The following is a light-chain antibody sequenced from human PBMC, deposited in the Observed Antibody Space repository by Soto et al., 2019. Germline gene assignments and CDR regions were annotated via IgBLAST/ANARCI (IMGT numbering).Light chain of an antibody. Sequence: AIRMTQSPSSFSASTGDRVTITCRASQGISGYLAWYQQKPGKAPKLLIYAASTLQSGVPSRFSGSVSGTDFTLTISCLQSEDFAVYYCQQDYTYPRTFGQGTKVEI. CDR2: AAS. V-gene: IGKV1-8*01. CDR1: QGISGY. CDR3: QQDYTYPRT. J-gene: IGKJ1*01.